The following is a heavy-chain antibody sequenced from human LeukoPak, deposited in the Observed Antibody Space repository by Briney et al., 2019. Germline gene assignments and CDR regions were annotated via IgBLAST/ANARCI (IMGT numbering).Heavy chain of an antibody. J-gene: IGHJ4*02. CDR2: IYYTGST. CDR3: ARDALWGSGWTDY. CDR1: GGAISTYY. V-gene: IGHV4-59*13. D-gene: IGHD6-19*01. Sequence: SETLSLTCTVSGGAISTYYWSWIRQTPGMGLEWIGYIYYTGSTNYNPSLKSRVTISVDATKNQFSLKMSSMTAADTAVYYCARDALWGSGWTDYWGQGTLVTVSS.